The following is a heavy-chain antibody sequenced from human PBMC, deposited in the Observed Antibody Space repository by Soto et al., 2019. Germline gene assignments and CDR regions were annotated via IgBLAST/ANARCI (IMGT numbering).Heavy chain of an antibody. Sequence: GGSLRLSCAASGFTFSSYWMSWVRQGPGKGPEWVTNIKQDGSEKYYVDSVKGRFTISRDNAKNSLYLQMTSLRAEDTAVYHCAKSLSAIPGDSWGQGTLVTVSS. CDR3: AKSLSAIPGDS. D-gene: IGHD2-2*01. CDR1: GFTFSSYW. V-gene: IGHV3-7*05. CDR2: IKQDGSEK. J-gene: IGHJ4*02.